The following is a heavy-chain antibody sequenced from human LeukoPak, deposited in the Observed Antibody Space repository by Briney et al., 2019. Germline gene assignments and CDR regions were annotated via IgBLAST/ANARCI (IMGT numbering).Heavy chain of an antibody. CDR1: GFTFRNYD. V-gene: IGHV3-13*01. J-gene: IGHJ6*03. CDR2: IDTAGDR. CDR3: ARGGSLYDASYYYYLDV. Sequence: GGSLRLSCATSGFTFRNYDMHWVRQASGKGLEWVSAIDTAGDRSYPVSVKGRFTISRENAKSSLYLQMNNLRAGDTAVYYCARGGSLYDASYYYYLDVWGKGTGSPSP. D-gene: IGHD2/OR15-2a*01.